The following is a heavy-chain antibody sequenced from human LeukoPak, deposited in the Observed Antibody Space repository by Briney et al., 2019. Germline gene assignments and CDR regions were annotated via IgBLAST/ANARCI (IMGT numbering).Heavy chain of an antibody. CDR2: ISSSSSYI. J-gene: IGHJ3*02. CDR3: ARGDYYDGSGSFNDAFDS. V-gene: IGHV3-21*01. Sequence: GGSLRLSCAASGFTFSSYSMNWVRQAPGKGLEWVSSISSSSSYIYYADSVKGRFTISRDNAKNSLYLQMNSLGADDTAVYYCARGDYYDGSGSFNDAFDSWGQGTMVTV. D-gene: IGHD3-22*01. CDR1: GFTFSSYS.